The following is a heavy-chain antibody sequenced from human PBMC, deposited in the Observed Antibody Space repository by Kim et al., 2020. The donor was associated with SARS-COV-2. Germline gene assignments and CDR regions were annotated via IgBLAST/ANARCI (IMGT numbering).Heavy chain of an antibody. J-gene: IGHJ6*02. V-gene: IGHV5-10-1*01. D-gene: IGHD1-26*01. CDR2: IDPSDSYT. Sequence: GESLKISCKGSGYSFTSYWISWVRQMPGKGLEWMGRIDPSDSYTNYSPSFQGHVTISADKSISTAYLQWSSLKASDTAMYYCARREKVGATTLYYYYGMDVWGQGTTVTVSS. CDR1: GYSFTSYW. CDR3: ARREKVGATTLYYYYGMDV.